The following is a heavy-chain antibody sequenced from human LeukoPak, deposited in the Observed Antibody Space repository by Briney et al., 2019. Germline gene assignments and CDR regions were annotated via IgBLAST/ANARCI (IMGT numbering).Heavy chain of an antibody. CDR1: GGTLSSYA. D-gene: IGHD3-22*01. CDR3: ASVGLYDSSGYYSNFDY. Sequence: SVKVSCKASGGTLSSYAISWVRQAPGQGLEWMGGIIPIFGTANYAQKFQGRVTITADKSTSTAYMELSSLRSEDTAVYYCASVGLYDSSGYYSNFDYWGQGTLVTVSS. CDR2: IIPIFGTA. J-gene: IGHJ4*02. V-gene: IGHV1-69*06.